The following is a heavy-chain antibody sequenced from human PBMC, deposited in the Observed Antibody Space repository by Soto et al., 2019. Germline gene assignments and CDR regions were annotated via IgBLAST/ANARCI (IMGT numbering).Heavy chain of an antibody. D-gene: IGHD3-9*01. J-gene: IGHJ6*02. CDR3: DRDHLILRAHDLFYGADV. V-gene: IGHV3-7*03. CDR1: GFTFSMYS. Sequence: DVKLVESGGGLVQPGDSLRLSCEVSGFTFSMYSMSWVRQSPGNGLEWAAKIPQDGVDGHYADSVKGRFTISRDNVKNAVYRQLTNLRAEDTAVYYCDRDHLILRAHDLFYGADVWGRGATVPGSS. CDR2: IPQDGVDG.